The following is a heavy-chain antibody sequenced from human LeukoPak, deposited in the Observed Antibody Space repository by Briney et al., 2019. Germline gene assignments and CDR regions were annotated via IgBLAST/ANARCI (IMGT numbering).Heavy chain of an antibody. J-gene: IGHJ4*02. D-gene: IGHD6-19*01. CDR3: ARDLIAVAVKRYYFDY. V-gene: IGHV3-30-3*01. CDR1: GSTFSSYA. CDR2: ISYDGSNK. Sequence: GGSLRLSCAASGSTFSSYAMHWVRQAPGKGLEWVAVISYDGSNKYYADSVKGRFTISRDNSKNTLYLQMNSLRAEDTAVYYCARDLIAVAVKRYYFDYWGQGTLVTVSS.